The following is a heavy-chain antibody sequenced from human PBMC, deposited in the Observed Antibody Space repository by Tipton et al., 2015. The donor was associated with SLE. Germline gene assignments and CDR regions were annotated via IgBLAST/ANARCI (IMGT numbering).Heavy chain of an antibody. V-gene: IGHV4-39*07. CDR3: ARSGGSYYSYFDY. D-gene: IGHD1-26*01. CDR2: IYYSGST. CDR1: GGSISSSSYY. Sequence: LRLSCTVSGGSISSSSYYWGWIRQPPGKGLEWIGSIYYSGSTYYNPSLKSRVTISVDTSKNQFSLKLSSVTAADTAVYYCARSGGSYYSYFDYWGQGTLVTVSS. J-gene: IGHJ4*02.